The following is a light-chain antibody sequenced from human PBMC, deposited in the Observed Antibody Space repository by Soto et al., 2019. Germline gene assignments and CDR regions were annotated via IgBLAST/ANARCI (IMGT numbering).Light chain of an antibody. Sequence: QSVLTQPPSVSGAPGQRVTISCTGSSSNIGAGYDVHWYQQLPGTAPKILIYGNNNRPSGVPDRFSGSKSGTSASLAFTGLQAEDEADYYCQSYDSSLSAYVFGTGTKLTVL. V-gene: IGLV1-40*01. CDR1: SSNIGAGYD. CDR2: GNN. J-gene: IGLJ1*01. CDR3: QSYDSSLSAYV.